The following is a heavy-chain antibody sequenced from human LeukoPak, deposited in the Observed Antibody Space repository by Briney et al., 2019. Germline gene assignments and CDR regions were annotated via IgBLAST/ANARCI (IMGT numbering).Heavy chain of an antibody. D-gene: IGHD2-15*01. Sequence: SETLSLTCAVYGGSFSGYYWSWIRQPPGKGLEWIGEINHSGSTNYNPSLKSRVTISVDTSKNQFSLKLSSVTAADTAVYYCARRKLGYCSGGSCYAEMAASFDPWGQGTLVTVSS. V-gene: IGHV4-34*01. CDR3: ARRKLGYCSGGSCYAEMAASFDP. J-gene: IGHJ5*02. CDR2: INHSGST. CDR1: GGSFSGYY.